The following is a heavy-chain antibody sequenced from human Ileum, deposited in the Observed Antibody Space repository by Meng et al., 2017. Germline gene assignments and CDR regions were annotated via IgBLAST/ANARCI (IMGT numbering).Heavy chain of an antibody. CDR3: AREAWSKTAAGVDY. D-gene: IGHD6-13*01. CDR1: GYTITTYD. V-gene: IGHV1-8*02. J-gene: IGHJ4*02. CDR2: MSPSSGNT. Sequence: QVQLVQSGAEVKNPGASMKVSCKASGYTITTYDINWVRQATGQGLEWMGWMSPSSGNTGYAQEFQGRVTMTRNTSISTAYMELSGLRSEDTAVYYCAREAWSKTAAGVDYWGQGTLVTVSS.